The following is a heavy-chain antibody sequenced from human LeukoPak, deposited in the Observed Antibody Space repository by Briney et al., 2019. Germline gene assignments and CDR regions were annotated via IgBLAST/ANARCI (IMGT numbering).Heavy chain of an antibody. CDR3: ARGTYYYGSGSYPFDY. D-gene: IGHD3-10*01. V-gene: IGHV4-4*07. Sequence: SETLSLTCTVSGGSISNYYWNWIRQPAGKGLEWIGRIYTSGSTNYNPSLKSRVTMSVDTSKNQFSLKLSSVTAADTAVYYCARGTYYYGSGSYPFDYWGQGTLVTVSS. J-gene: IGHJ4*02. CDR1: GGSISNYY. CDR2: IYTSGST.